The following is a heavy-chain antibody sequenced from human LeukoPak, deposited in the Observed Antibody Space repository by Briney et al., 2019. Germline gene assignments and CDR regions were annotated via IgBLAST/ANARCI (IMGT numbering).Heavy chain of an antibody. D-gene: IGHD6-19*01. CDR2: IYYSGST. Sequence: PSETLSLTCTVSGDSIGSGGYYWSWIRQHPGKGLEWIGYIYYSGSTYYNPSLKSRVTISADTSKNQYSLNLNSVTAADTAVYYCARARSAAGNFDYWGRGTLVTVSS. CDR1: GDSIGSGGYY. V-gene: IGHV4-31*03. J-gene: IGHJ4*02. CDR3: ARARSAAGNFDY.